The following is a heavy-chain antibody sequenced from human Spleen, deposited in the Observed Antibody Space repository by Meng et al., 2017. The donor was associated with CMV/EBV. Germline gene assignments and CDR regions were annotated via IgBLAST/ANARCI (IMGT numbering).Heavy chain of an antibody. CDR3: ARGDWNGRFDP. D-gene: IGHD1-1*01. Sequence: LPFAVYGWSFSGYSWSWLRQPPGKGLEWIGEINHSGSTNYTPSLKSRVTISVDTSKNQFSLKLSSVTAADTAVYYCARGDWNGRFDPWGQGTLVTVSS. J-gene: IGHJ5*02. V-gene: IGHV4-34*01. CDR1: GWSFSGYS. CDR2: INHSGST.